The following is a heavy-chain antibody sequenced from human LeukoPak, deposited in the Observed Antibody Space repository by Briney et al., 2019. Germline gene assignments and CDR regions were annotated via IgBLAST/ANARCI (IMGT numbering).Heavy chain of an antibody. CDR1: GITFSTTG. D-gene: IGHD3-3*01. J-gene: IGHJ4*02. CDR3: ATEGEEWTNFDY. V-gene: IGHV3-30*04. CDR2: ISPDGSTT. Sequence: PAGSLRLSCAVAGITFSTTGLHWVRQAPGKGLEWVAMISPDGSTTFYTDSMKGRLTISRDNSNNTLYLQMNSLRLEDTALYYCATEGEEWTNFDYWGQGTLVTVSS.